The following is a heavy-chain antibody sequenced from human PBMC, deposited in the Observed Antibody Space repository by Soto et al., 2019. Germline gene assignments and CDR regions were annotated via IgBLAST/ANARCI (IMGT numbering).Heavy chain of an antibody. Sequence: QVQLVESGGGVVQPGRSLRLSCAASGFTFSSYAMHWVRQAPGKGLEWVAVISYDGSNKYYADSVKGRFTISRDNSKNTLYLQMNSLRAEDTAVYYCASPPGDGGNSPWGQGTLVTVSS. D-gene: IGHD2-21*02. J-gene: IGHJ5*02. CDR2: ISYDGSNK. CDR1: GFTFSSYA. CDR3: ASPPGDGGNSP. V-gene: IGHV3-30-3*01.